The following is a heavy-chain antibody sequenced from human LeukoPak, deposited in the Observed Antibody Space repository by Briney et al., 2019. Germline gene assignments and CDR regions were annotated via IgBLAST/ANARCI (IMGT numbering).Heavy chain of an antibody. V-gene: IGHV3-23*01. CDR3: ANSWAGAGTFDS. CDR1: GFIFSSYA. D-gene: IGHD6-13*01. J-gene: IGHJ4*02. CDR2: ILPGGGDT. Sequence: GGSVRLSCAASGFIFSSYAMTWVRQAPGKGLEWVSTILPGGGDTYYADSVKGRLTISRDTSKNTLYLKMNTLRVEDTAVYYCANSWAGAGTFDSWGQGSLVTVSS.